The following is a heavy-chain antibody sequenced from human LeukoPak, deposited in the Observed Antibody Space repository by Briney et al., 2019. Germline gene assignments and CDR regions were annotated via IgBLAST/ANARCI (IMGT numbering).Heavy chain of an antibody. Sequence: GASVKVSCKASGGTFSSYTISWVRQAPGQGLEWMGGIIPIFGTANYAQKFQGRVTITADESTSTAYMELSSLRSEDTAVYYCASYCSGGSCYWSKYAFDIWGQGTMVTVSS. CDR2: IIPIFGTA. V-gene: IGHV1-69*01. J-gene: IGHJ3*02. D-gene: IGHD2-15*01. CDR1: GGTFSSYT. CDR3: ASYCSGGSCYWSKYAFDI.